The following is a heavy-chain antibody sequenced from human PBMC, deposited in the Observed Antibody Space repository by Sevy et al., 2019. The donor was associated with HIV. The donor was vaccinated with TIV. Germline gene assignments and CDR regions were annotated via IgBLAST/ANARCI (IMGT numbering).Heavy chain of an antibody. CDR3: ASVRPCGGDCYFFDS. CDR1: GGSLSNYG. CDR2: IIPRVGLA. D-gene: IGHD2-21*01. Sequence: ASVKVSCKASGGSLSNYGMNWVRQAPGQGLEWTGGIIPRVGLANYAGKLRDRVTITADESTSTMYIELRRLTSEDTGVYYCASVRPCGGDCYFFDSWGQGTLVTVSS. J-gene: IGHJ4*02. V-gene: IGHV1-69*10.